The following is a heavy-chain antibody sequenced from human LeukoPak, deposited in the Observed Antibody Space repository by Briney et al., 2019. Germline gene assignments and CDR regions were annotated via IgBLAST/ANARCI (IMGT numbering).Heavy chain of an antibody. CDR2: ICSSSSTI. J-gene: IGHJ5*02. V-gene: IGHV3-48*02. CDR1: GFTFSSYS. D-gene: IGHD3-10*01. Sequence: PGGSLRLSCAASGFTFSSYSMNWVRQAPGKGLEWVSYICSSSSTIYYADSVKGRFTISRDNAKNSLYLQMNSLRDEDTAVYYCARDRGSYGSGSYYPNWFDPWGQGTLVTVSS. CDR3: ARDRGSYGSGSYYPNWFDP.